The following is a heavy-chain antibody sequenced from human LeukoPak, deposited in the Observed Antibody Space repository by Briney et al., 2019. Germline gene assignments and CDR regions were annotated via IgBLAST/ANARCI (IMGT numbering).Heavy chain of an antibody. J-gene: IGHJ4*02. Sequence: WASVKVSCKASGYTFTSYDFNWVRQATGQRPEWMGWMSPNSGDTGYAQKFQDRVTMTRNTSISTAYMELSSLRSDDTAVYYCAREAIGYSYGPGYWGQGTLVTVSS. V-gene: IGHV1-8*01. CDR2: MSPNSGDT. CDR1: GYTFTSYD. D-gene: IGHD5-18*01. CDR3: AREAIGYSYGPGY.